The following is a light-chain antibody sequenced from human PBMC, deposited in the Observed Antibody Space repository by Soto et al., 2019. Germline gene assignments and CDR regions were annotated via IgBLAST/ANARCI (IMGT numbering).Light chain of an antibody. CDR2: AAS. CDR1: ESIARH. J-gene: IGKJ5*01. CDR3: QQTYSTLSIT. V-gene: IGKV1-39*01. Sequence: DIQMTQSPSSLSASVGDRVTITCRASESIARHLNWYQQKPGKAPKLLIYAASSLQNGVTSRFRGGGSGTDFTLTISNLQPEDFATYYCQQTYSTLSITVGQGTRLEIK.